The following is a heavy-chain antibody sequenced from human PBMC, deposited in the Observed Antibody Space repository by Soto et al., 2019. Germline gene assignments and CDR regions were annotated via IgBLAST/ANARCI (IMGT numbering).Heavy chain of an antibody. CDR1: GGTFSSYT. D-gene: IGHD6-19*01. Sequence: QVQLVQSGAEVKKPGSSVKVSCKASGGTFSSYTISWVRQAPGQGLEWMGRIIPILGIANYAQKFQGRVTITSDKSTSTAYMELSSLRSEDTAVYYCARAIAVAGLGLGYYYYYYGMDVWGQGTTVPVSS. J-gene: IGHJ6*02. CDR3: ARAIAVAGLGLGYYYYYYGMDV. V-gene: IGHV1-69*02. CDR2: IIPILGIA.